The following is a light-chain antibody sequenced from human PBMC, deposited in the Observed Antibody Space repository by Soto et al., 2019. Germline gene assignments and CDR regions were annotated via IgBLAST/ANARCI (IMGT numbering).Light chain of an antibody. CDR3: QQYGSSPPWT. J-gene: IGKJ1*01. Sequence: EIVLTQSPGTLSLSPGERATLSCRASQSVSSSYLAWYQQKPGQAPRLLIYLASSRATGIPDRFSGSGSGTDFTLTISRLEPEDFAVYYCQQYGSSPPWTLGQGTKVEIK. CDR1: QSVSSSY. V-gene: IGKV3-20*01. CDR2: LAS.